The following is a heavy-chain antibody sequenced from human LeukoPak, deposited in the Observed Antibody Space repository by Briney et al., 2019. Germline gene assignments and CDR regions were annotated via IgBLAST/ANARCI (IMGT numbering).Heavy chain of an antibody. J-gene: IGHJ4*02. CDR3: ANYHDYSNFQGAYYLDY. V-gene: IGHV4-59*08. CDR1: GGSISGYY. D-gene: IGHD4-11*01. Sequence: SETLSLTCTVSGGSISGYYWSWIRQPPGKGLEWVGNIYYSGSTNYNPSLKSRVTISVDTSKNQFSLKLSSVTAADTAVYYCANYHDYSNFQGAYYLDYWGQGTLVTVSS. CDR2: IYYSGST.